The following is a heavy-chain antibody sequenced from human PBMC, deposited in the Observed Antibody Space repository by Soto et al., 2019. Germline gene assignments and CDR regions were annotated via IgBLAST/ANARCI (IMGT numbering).Heavy chain of an antibody. V-gene: IGHV5-51*01. Sequence: PGESLKISFKGSGYNLAGYWIAWVRQMPGKGLELMGIIYPSDSDTRYRPSFQGQVTASADKSISSAYLQWSSLRASDTAMYYCARRGVSTRTFDYSGQGTPVTVSS. CDR2: IYPSDSDT. D-gene: IGHD3-3*01. CDR3: ARRGVSTRTFDY. CDR1: GYNLAGYW. J-gene: IGHJ4*02.